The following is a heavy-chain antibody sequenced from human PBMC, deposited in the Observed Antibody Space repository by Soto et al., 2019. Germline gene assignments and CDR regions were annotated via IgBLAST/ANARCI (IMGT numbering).Heavy chain of an antibody. Sequence: QVQLQESGPGLVKPSQTLSLTCTVSGGSISSGDYYWSWIRQHPGKGLEWIGYIYYSGSTSYNPSLKSRVTISVDTSKNQFSLKLTSVTAADTAVYYCATYGSGSYKPTTFDYWGQGTLVTVSS. CDR1: GGSISSGDYY. CDR3: ATYGSGSYKPTTFDY. D-gene: IGHD3-10*01. CDR2: IYYSGST. V-gene: IGHV4-31*03. J-gene: IGHJ4*02.